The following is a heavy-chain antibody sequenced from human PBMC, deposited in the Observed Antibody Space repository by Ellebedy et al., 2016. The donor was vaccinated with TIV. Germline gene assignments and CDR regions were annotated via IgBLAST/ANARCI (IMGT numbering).Heavy chain of an antibody. J-gene: IGHJ4*02. CDR3: ARLSTTVIINLDH. D-gene: IGHD4-23*01. CDR1: GVFINSYF. V-gene: IGHV4-39*01. Sequence: SETLSLTCSVSGVFINSYFWAWIRQPPGKGLEWIGSISYFGNSYYNPSLESRVTVSIDPSKNQFSLRVASVTAADTAVYYCARLSTTVIINLDHWGQGTQVTVSS. CDR2: ISYFGNS.